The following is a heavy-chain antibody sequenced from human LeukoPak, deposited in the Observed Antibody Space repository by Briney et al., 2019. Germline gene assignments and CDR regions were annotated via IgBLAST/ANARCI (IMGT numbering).Heavy chain of an antibody. J-gene: IGHJ6*03. CDR2: ISNRGNNI. V-gene: IGHV3-11*04. Sequence: SGGSLRLSCAASGFTFSDYYMGWIRQAPGKGLEWVSYISNRGNNIYYADSVKGRFTISRDNAKNSLYLQMNSLRAEDTAVYYCAREYGSGSYYRDYYYYYMDVWGKGTTVTISS. CDR3: AREYGSGSYYRDYYYYYMDV. CDR1: GFTFSDYY. D-gene: IGHD3-10*01.